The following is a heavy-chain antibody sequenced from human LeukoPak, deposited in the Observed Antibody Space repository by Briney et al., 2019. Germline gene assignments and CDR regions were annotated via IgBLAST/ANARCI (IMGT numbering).Heavy chain of an antibody. Sequence: TSETLSLTCAVYGGSFSGYYWSWIRQPPGKGLEWIGEINHSGSTNYNPSLKSRVTISVDTSKNQFSLKLSSVTAADTAVYYCARKEAYCSSTSCYKGGYYFDYWGQGTLVTVSS. D-gene: IGHD2-2*02. V-gene: IGHV4-34*01. CDR3: ARKEAYCSSTSCYKGGYYFDY. CDR2: INHSGST. J-gene: IGHJ4*02. CDR1: GGSFSGYY.